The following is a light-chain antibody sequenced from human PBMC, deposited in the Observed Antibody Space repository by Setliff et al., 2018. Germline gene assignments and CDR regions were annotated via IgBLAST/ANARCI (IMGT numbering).Light chain of an antibody. J-gene: IGLJ1*01. CDR1: YSDVGKYNL. Sequence: QSVLTQPASVSGSPGQSITISCTGTYSDVGKYNLVSWYQQHPGKAPKLILYDFTTRPSGVSDRFSGSKSANTASLTISGLQAEDEADYYCCSYAGSSTFVFGGGTKVT. CDR3: CSYAGSSTFV. CDR2: DFT. V-gene: IGLV2-23*02.